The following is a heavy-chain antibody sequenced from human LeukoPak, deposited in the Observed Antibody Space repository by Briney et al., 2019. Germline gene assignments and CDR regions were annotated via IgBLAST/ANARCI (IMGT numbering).Heavy chain of an antibody. CDR2: IKEDGSEK. CDR1: GFTFSSYW. J-gene: IGHJ6*03. Sequence: GGSLRLSCAASGFTFSSYWMSWVRQTPGKGLEWVANIKEDGSEKYYVDSVKGRFTISRDNTKNSLYLQMNSLRAEDTAVYYCARDPVRFLEWPPEDYYYYMDVWGKGTTVTVSS. D-gene: IGHD3-3*01. V-gene: IGHV3-7*01. CDR3: ARDPVRFLEWPPEDYYYYMDV.